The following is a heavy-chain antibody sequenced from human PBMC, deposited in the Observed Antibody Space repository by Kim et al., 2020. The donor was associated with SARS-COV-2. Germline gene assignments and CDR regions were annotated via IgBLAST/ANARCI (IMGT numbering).Heavy chain of an antibody. J-gene: IGHJ6*02. V-gene: IGHV5-10-1*01. CDR1: GYSFTSYW. D-gene: IGHD3-9*01. CDR2: IDPSDSYT. Sequence: GESLKISCKGSGYSFTSYWISWVRQMPGKGLEWMGRIDPSDSYTNYSPSFQGHVTISADKSISTAYLQWSSLKASDTAMYYCARTTYYDILTGPGGMDVWGQGTTVTVSS. CDR3: ARTTYYDILTGPGGMDV.